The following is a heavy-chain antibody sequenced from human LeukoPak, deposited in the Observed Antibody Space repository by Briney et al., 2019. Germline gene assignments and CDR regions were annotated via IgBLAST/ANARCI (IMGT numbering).Heavy chain of an antibody. CDR1: GFTFSGSA. CDR3: TSYYGSGKRAFDI. D-gene: IGHD3-10*01. J-gene: IGHJ3*02. V-gene: IGHV3-73*01. CDR2: IRSKANSCAT. Sequence: SGGSLRLSCAASGFTFSGSAMHWVRQASGKGLEWVGRIRSKANSCATAYAASVKGRFTISRDDSKNTAYLQMNSLKTEDTAVYYCTSYYGSGKRAFDIWGQGTMVTVSS.